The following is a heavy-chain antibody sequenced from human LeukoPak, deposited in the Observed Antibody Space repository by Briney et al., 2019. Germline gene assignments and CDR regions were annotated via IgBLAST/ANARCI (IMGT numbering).Heavy chain of an antibody. D-gene: IGHD3-9*01. V-gene: IGHV3-23*01. Sequence: PGGSLRLSCVASGFTSSSYAMSWVRQAPGKGLEWVSAISGSGGSTYYADSVKGRFTISRDNSKNTLLLQMNSLRAEDTAVYYCAKDPYAILTGYRYYFDYWGQGTLVTVSS. CDR3: AKDPYAILTGYRYYFDY. J-gene: IGHJ4*02. CDR2: ISGSGGST. CDR1: GFTSSSYA.